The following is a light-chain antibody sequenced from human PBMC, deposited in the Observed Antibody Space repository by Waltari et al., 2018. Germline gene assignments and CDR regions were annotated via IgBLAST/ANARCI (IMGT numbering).Light chain of an antibody. CDR2: WAS. CDR1: KSVLYISNSKNS. CDR3: QQYYSTPWT. V-gene: IGKV4-1*01. Sequence: DIVMTQSPDSLAVSLGARATINCKSSKSVLYISNSKNSLAWYQQKQGQPPKLLIYWASTRDSGVPDRFSGSGSGTDFTLTISSLQAEDVAVYYCQQYYSTPWTFGQGTKVEIK. J-gene: IGKJ1*01.